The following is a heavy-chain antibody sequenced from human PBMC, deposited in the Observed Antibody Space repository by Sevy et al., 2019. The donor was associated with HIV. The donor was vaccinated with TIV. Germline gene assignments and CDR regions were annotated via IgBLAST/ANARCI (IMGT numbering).Heavy chain of an antibody. Sequence: GESLKISCAASGFTFSSYGIHWVRQAPGKGLEWVAYIRYDGSKIYYADYVKGRFIISRDNSKNTLYLQMNSLRRDDTAVYYCAKDRVMTFPFDAFDLWGQGTMVTVSS. V-gene: IGHV3-30*02. CDR3: AKDRVMTFPFDAFDL. J-gene: IGHJ3*01. D-gene: IGHD3-16*01. CDR1: GFTFSSYG. CDR2: IRYDGSKI.